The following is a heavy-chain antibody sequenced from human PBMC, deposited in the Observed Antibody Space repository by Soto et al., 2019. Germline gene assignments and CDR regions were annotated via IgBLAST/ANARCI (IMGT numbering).Heavy chain of an antibody. J-gene: IGHJ3*02. CDR2: ISYDGSNK. CDR3: ANMYYYGSGSYGGAFDI. V-gene: IGHV3-30*18. Sequence: QVQLVESGGGVVQPGRSLRLSCVASGFTFSSYGMHWVRQAPGKGLEWVAVISYDGSNKYYADSVKGRFTISRDNSKNTLYLQMNSLRAEDTAVYYCANMYYYGSGSYGGAFDIWGQGTMVTVSS. D-gene: IGHD3-10*01. CDR1: GFTFSSYG.